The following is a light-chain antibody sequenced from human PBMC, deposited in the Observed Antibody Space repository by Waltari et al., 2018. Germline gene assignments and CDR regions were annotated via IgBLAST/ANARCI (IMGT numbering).Light chain of an antibody. CDR3: SSYAGSNNLV. J-gene: IGLJ2*01. V-gene: IGLV2-8*01. Sequence: QSALPQPPPASGSPGQHVTISCPGTRCDVGHSVSRYQLHPGKAPKLMHSGVTKRPSGVPARVSGTKSGNTASLTVSGLQAEDEAGYYCSSYAGSNNLVFGGGTKLTVL. CDR2: GVT. CDR1: RCDVGHS.